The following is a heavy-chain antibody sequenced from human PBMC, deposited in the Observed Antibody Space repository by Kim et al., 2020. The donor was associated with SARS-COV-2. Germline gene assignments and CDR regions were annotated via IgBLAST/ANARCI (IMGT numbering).Heavy chain of an antibody. CDR3: KVDSSGYPRDGAFDI. V-gene: IGHV3-49*02. D-gene: IGHD3-22*01. J-gene: IGHJ3*02. Sequence: ASVKGRFTISRDDSKSIAYLQMNSLKTEDTAVYYCKVDSSGYPRDGAFDIWGQGTMVTVSS.